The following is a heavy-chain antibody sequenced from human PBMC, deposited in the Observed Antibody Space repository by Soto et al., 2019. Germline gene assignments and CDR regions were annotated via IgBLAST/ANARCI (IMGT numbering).Heavy chain of an antibody. CDR3: ARQSPKPYYHYGMDV. CDR2: IYYSGST. V-gene: IGHV4-39*01. CDR1: GGSISSSSYY. Sequence: RSLTCTVSGGSISSSSYYWGWIRQPPRKGLEWIGSIYYSGSTYYNPSLKSRVTISVDTSKNQFSLKLSSVTAADTAVYYCARQSPKPYYHYGMDVWGQGTTVTVSS. J-gene: IGHJ6*02.